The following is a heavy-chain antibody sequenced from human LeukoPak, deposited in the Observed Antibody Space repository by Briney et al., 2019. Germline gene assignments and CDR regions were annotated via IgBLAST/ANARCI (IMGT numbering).Heavy chain of an antibody. CDR2: INHSGST. Sequence: SETLSLTCAVYGGSLSGYYGSWIRQPPGKGLEWIGEINHSGSTNYNPSLKSRVTISVDMSKNQFSLKLSSVTAADTAVYYCARGNTVVSRFDAFDIWGQGTMVTVSS. J-gene: IGHJ3*02. CDR3: ARGNTVVSRFDAFDI. CDR1: GGSLSGYY. V-gene: IGHV4-34*01. D-gene: IGHD4-23*01.